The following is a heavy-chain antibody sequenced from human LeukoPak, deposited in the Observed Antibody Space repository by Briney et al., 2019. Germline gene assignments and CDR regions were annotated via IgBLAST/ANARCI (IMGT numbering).Heavy chain of an antibody. CDR3: ASDYYNSSGYYWGGY. J-gene: IGHJ4*02. Sequence: TGGSLRLSCAASGFTFSSYMMTWVRQAPGKGLEWVSYISSSSSTIYYADSVKGRFTISRDTAKNSLYLQMNSLRAEDTAVYYCASDYYNSSGYYWGGYWGQGTLVTVSS. CDR2: ISSSSSTI. D-gene: IGHD3-22*01. CDR1: GFTFSSYM. V-gene: IGHV3-48*01.